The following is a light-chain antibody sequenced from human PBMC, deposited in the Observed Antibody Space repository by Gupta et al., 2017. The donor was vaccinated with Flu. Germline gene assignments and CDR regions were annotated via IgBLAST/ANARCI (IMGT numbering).Light chain of an antibody. CDR2: AAS. CDR1: QSISSY. J-gene: IGKJ3*01. V-gene: IGKV1-39*01. CDR3: QQSYSTRPFT. Sequence: DIQLTQSPSSLSASVGDRVTITCRASQSISSYLNWYQQKPGKAPKLLIYAASSLQSGVPSRFSGSGSGTEFTLTISSLQPEDFATYYCQQSYSTRPFTFGPGTKVDIK.